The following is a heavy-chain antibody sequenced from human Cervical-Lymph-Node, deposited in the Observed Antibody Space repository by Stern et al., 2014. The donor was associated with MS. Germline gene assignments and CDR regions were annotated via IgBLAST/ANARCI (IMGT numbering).Heavy chain of an antibody. D-gene: IGHD1-26*01. CDR3: ARATRIVGATRKLYYYYGMDV. CDR1: GFTFSSYG. V-gene: IGHV3-33*01. CDR2: IWYDGSNK. J-gene: IGHJ6*02. Sequence: VQLGESGGGVVQPGRSLRLSCAASGFTFSSYGMHWVRQAPGKGLEWVAVIWYDGSNKYYADSVKGRFTISRDNSKNTLYLQMNSLRAEDTAVYYCARATRIVGATRKLYYYYGMDVWGQGTTVTVSS.